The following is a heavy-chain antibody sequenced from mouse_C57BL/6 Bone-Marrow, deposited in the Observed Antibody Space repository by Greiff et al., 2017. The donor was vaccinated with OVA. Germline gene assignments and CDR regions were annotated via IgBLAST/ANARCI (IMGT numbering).Heavy chain of an antibody. Sequence: EVQRVESGGGLVKPGGSLKLSCAASGFTFSDYGMHWVRQAPEKGLEWVAYISSGSSTIYYADTVKGRFTISRDNAKNTLFLQMTSLRSEDTAMYYCARSYYGSSYVAWFAYWGQGTLVTVSA. J-gene: IGHJ3*01. CDR1: GFTFSDYG. V-gene: IGHV5-17*01. CDR3: ARSYYGSSYVAWFAY. CDR2: ISSGSSTI. D-gene: IGHD1-1*01.